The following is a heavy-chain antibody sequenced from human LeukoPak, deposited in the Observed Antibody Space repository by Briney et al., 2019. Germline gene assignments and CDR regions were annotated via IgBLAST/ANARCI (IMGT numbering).Heavy chain of an antibody. CDR2: INAGNGNT. V-gene: IGHV1-3*01. CDR3: ARDGPRYCSGGSCWLGIFREASDAFDI. Sequence: GASVKVSCKASGYTFTSYYMHWVRQAPGQRLEWMGWINAGNGNTKYSQKFQGRVTITRDTSASTAYMELSSLRSEDTAVYYCARDGPRYCSGGSCWLGIFREASDAFDIWGQGTMVTVSS. CDR1: GYTFTSYY. D-gene: IGHD2-15*01. J-gene: IGHJ3*02.